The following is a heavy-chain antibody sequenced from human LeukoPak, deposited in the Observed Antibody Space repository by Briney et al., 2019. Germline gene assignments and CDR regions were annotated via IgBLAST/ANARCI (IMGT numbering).Heavy chain of an antibody. Sequence: GGSLRLSCEGSGFTFSNYWMGWVRQAPGKGLQWVANIKTDGSEKYFVDSVKGRFTISRDNAKNSLYLQMNSLRAEDTAVYYCARAYYYDSSGYSPFGYWGQGTLVTVSS. V-gene: IGHV3-7*01. CDR1: GFTFSNYW. J-gene: IGHJ4*02. D-gene: IGHD3-22*01. CDR3: ARAYYYDSSGYSPFGY. CDR2: IKTDGSEK.